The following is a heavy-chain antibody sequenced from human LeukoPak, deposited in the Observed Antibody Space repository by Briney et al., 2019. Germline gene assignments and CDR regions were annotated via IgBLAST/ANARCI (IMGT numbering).Heavy chain of an antibody. J-gene: IGHJ4*02. CDR1: GFTFSSYS. CDR2: ISSSSSTI. V-gene: IGHV3-48*01. Sequence: GGSLRLSCAASGFTFSSYSMNWVRQAPGKGLEWVSYISSSSSTIYYADSVKGRFTIPRDNAKNSLYLQMNSLRAEDTAVYYCARVGVSSSLYYWGQGTLVTVSS. D-gene: IGHD6-13*01. CDR3: ARVGVSSSLYY.